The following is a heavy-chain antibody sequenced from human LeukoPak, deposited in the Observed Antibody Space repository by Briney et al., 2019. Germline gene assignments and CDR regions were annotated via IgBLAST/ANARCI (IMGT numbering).Heavy chain of an antibody. V-gene: IGHV3-23*01. Sequence: GGSLRLSCAASGFTFSSYAMTWVRQAPGKGLEWVSGISVAAGSTYYADSVKGRFTIFRDNSKNTLYLQMNSLRAEDTAVYYCAKVVVVPAATTKTYYFDFWGQGTLVAVSS. J-gene: IGHJ4*02. D-gene: IGHD2-2*01. CDR3: AKVVVVPAATTKTYYFDF. CDR1: GFTFSSYA. CDR2: ISVAAGST.